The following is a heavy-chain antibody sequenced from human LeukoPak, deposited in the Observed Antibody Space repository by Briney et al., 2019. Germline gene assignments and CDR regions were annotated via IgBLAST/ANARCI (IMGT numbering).Heavy chain of an antibody. Sequence: GGSLRLSCAASGFTFSSYALSWVRQAPGKGLEWVSGITDSGTGTYYADSVKGRFTISRDNSKNTVYLQMNSLRAEDTAVYYCAKADDYGDYIDAFDIWGQGTMVTVSS. D-gene: IGHD4-17*01. CDR2: ITDSGTGT. V-gene: IGHV3-23*01. CDR3: AKADDYGDYIDAFDI. CDR1: GFTFSSYA. J-gene: IGHJ3*02.